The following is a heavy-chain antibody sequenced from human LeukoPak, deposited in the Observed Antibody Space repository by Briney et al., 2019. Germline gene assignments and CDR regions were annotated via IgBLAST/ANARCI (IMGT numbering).Heavy chain of an antibody. Sequence: ASVKVSCKASGYTFTSYGISWVRQAPGQGLEWMGWISAYNGNTNYAQKLQGRVTMTTDTSTSTAYMELRSLRSDDTAVYYCAKGGIVGATSWVYYYYYMDVWGKGTTVTVSS. V-gene: IGHV1-18*01. CDR3: AKGGIVGATSWVYYYYYMDV. D-gene: IGHD1-26*01. CDR2: ISAYNGNT. J-gene: IGHJ6*03. CDR1: GYTFTSYG.